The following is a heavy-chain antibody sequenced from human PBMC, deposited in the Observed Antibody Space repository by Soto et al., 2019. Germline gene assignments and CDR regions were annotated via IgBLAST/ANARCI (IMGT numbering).Heavy chain of an antibody. Sequence: EVHLEESGGDLVQPGGSLRLSCSASGFIFGFYWMTWVRQAPGKGLEWVANIERHGNDKYDVDSVSGLITISTNNAQTSLCLQMTNLRAEDTAVYFCARIRATETEIDSWGQGTLGSVS. CDR1: GFIFGFYW. CDR3: ARIRATETEIDS. V-gene: IGHV3-7*03. CDR2: IERHGNDK. D-gene: IGHD2-21*02. J-gene: IGHJ4*02.